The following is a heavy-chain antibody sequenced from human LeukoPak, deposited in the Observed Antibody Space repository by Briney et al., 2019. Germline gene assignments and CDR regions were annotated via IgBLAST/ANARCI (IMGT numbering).Heavy chain of an antibody. CDR2: FDPEDGET. D-gene: IGHD3-3*01. CDR3: AARFWSGYYSGGRAEYFQH. Sequence: ASVKVSCKVSGYTLTELSMHWVRQAPGKGLEWMGGFDPEDGETIYAQKFQGKVTMTEDTSTDTAYMELSSLRSEDTAVYYCAARFWSGYYSGGRAEYFQHWGQGTLVTVSS. CDR1: GYTLTELS. V-gene: IGHV1-24*01. J-gene: IGHJ1*01.